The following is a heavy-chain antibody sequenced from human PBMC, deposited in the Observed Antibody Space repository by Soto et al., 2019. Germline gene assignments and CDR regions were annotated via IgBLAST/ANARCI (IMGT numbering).Heavy chain of an antibody. CDR3: ARDGAFCSGTGCRDYYHYMDF. V-gene: IGHV3-21*01. Sequence: EVQLVESGGGLVKPGGSLRLSCAASGFSFSDYTMNWVRQAPGKGLEWVSSISGSTTYIYYADSLKGRFTVSRDNAEKSLYLQMHRLRGEDTAVYYCARDGAFCSGTGCRDYYHYMDFWGKGTTVTVSS. CDR2: ISGSTTYI. J-gene: IGHJ6*03. D-gene: IGHD2-2*01. CDR1: GFSFSDYT.